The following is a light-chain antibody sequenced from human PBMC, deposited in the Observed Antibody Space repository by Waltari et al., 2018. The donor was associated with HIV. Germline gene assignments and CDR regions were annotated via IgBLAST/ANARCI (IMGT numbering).Light chain of an antibody. J-gene: IGKJ2*01. V-gene: IGKV1-5*03. CDR3: QQYNSYPYT. CDR2: KAS. CDR1: QSISSW. Sequence: DIQMTQSPSTLSASVGDRVTITCRASQSISSWLAWYHQKPGKAPKLLIYKASSLNSGVPSRFSGSGSGTEFTLTISSLQPDDFATYYCQQYNSYPYTFGQGTKLEIK.